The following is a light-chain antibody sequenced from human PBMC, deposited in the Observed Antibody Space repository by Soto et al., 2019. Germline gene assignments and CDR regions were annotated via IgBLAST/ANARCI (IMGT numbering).Light chain of an antibody. CDR3: SSYTSSSTVV. J-gene: IGLJ2*01. V-gene: IGLV2-14*01. CDR1: SSDVGGYNY. Sequence: QSVLTQPASVSGSPGQSITLFCTGTSSDVGGYNYVSWYQQHPGKAPKLMIYDVSNRPSGVSNRFSGSKSGNTASLTISGLQAEDEAVYYCSSYTSSSTVVFGGGTKLTVL. CDR2: DVS.